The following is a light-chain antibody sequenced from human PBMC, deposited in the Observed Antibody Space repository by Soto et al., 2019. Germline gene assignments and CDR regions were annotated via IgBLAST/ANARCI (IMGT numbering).Light chain of an antibody. CDR1: SSDVGGYNY. J-gene: IGLJ1*01. CDR3: CSYAGSDV. Sequence: QSALTPPRSVSGSPGQSVTISCTGTSSDVGGYNYVSWYQQHPGKAPKLMIYDVSKRPSGVPDRFSGSKSGNPASLTISGRQAEDEADYYCCSYAGSDVFGTGTKVTVL. CDR2: DVS. V-gene: IGLV2-11*01.